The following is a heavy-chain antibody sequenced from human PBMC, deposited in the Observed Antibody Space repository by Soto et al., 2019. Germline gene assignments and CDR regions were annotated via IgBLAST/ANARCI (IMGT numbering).Heavy chain of an antibody. D-gene: IGHD1-26*01. CDR3: ARGPPSGSFSLTPRY. Sequence: QVQLVQSGPEVKKPGASVKVSCKASGYSFHNFGIIWVRQAPGQGLEWMGWISGQIAKTNYAQKFQGKVTMTTDTSTSTAYMELNNLTSDDTAMYYCARGPPSGSFSLTPRYWGQGTLVTVSS. CDR2: ISGQIAKT. CDR1: GYSFHNFG. J-gene: IGHJ4*02. V-gene: IGHV1-18*04.